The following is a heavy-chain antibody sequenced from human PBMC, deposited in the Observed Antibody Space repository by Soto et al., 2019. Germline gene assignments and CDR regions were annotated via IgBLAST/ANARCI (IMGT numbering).Heavy chain of an antibody. CDR1: GGTFSSYA. V-gene: IGHV1-69*06. CDR2: IIPIFGTA. J-gene: IGHJ4*02. D-gene: IGHD6-19*01. Sequence: SVKVSFKASGGTFSSYAISWVRQAPGQGLEWMGGIIPIFGTANYAQKFQGRVTITADKSTNTIHLQWSSLKASDSAIYYCARHGSSGWYDQSDYWGQGTPVTVSS. CDR3: ARHGSSGWYDQSDY.